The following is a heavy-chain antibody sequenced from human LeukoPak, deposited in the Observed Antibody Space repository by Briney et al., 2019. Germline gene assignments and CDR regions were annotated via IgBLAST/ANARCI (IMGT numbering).Heavy chain of an antibody. D-gene: IGHD3-3*01. J-gene: IGHJ4*02. V-gene: IGHV4-59*01. CDR2: IYNRGTT. CDR3: ASRSSIWSGYQDTLYYFDS. CDR1: GASISSYY. Sequence: SETLSLTCTVSGASISSYYWSWIRQPPGKGLEWIGYIYNRGTTSYNPSLKSRVTISVDTSKNQFSLKLSSVTAADTAVYYCASRSSIWSGYQDTLYYFDSWGQGTLVTVSS.